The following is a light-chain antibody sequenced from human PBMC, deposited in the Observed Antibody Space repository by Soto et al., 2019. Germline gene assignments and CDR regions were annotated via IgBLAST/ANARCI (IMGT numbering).Light chain of an antibody. CDR2: NAF. CDR3: SSYRGSNTAV. CDR1: SSDVGGYNY. Sequence: QSVLTQPASVSGSPGQSITISCTGTSSDVGGYNYVSWYQHHPGRAPKLMIYNAFDRPSGVSNRFSGSKSGNTASLTISGLQAEDEADYYCSSYRGSNTAVFGGGTKLTVL. V-gene: IGLV2-14*03. J-gene: IGLJ2*01.